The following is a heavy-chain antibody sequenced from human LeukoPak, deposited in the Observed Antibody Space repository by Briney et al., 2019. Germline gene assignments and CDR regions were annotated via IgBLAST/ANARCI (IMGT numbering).Heavy chain of an antibody. CDR3: AKDASTETLHGVS. CDR1: RFTFSNYG. CDR2: ISYDGSNK. V-gene: IGHV3-30*18. Sequence: PGRSLRLSCAASRFTFSNYGMHWVRQAPGQGLEWVAIISYDGSNKYYADSVKGRFTISRDNSKNTMYLQMNSLRAEDTAVYYCAKDASTETLHGVSWGQGTLVTVSS. J-gene: IGHJ5*02. D-gene: IGHD4-11*01.